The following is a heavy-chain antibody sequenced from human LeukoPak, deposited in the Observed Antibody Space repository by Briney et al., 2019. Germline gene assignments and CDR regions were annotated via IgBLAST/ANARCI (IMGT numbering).Heavy chain of an antibody. D-gene: IGHD3-22*01. Sequence: SETLSLTCAVYGGSFSAYYWGWIRQPPGKGLEWIGGICYRGRTYYNPSLKIRVTISADTSKNQFSLNLNSVTASDTAVYYCARQKILDDNYDSSGYYVDQWGQGSLVTVSS. V-gene: IGHV4-39*01. CDR2: ICYRGRT. CDR1: GGSFSAYY. J-gene: IGHJ4*02. CDR3: ARQKILDDNYDSSGYYVDQ.